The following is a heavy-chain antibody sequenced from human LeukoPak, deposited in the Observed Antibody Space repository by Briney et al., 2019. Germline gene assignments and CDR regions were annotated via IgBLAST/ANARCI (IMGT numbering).Heavy chain of an antibody. D-gene: IGHD3-3*01. CDR1: GYTFTSYG. V-gene: IGHV1-18*01. Sequence: ASVKVSCKASGYTFTSYGISWVRQAPGQGLEWMGWISAYNGNTNYAQKLQGRVTMTTDTSTSTAYMELRSLRSDDTAVYYCARVMGSWRYYYYYGMDVWGQGTTATVSS. J-gene: IGHJ6*02. CDR3: ARVMGSWRYYYYYGMDV. CDR2: ISAYNGNT.